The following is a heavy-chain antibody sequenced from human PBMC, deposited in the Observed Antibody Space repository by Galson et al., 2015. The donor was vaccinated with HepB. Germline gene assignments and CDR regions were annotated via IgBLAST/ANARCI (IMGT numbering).Heavy chain of an antibody. CDR1: GYSFTSYW. Sequence: QSGAEVKKPGESLRISCKGSGYSFTSYWISWVRQMPGKGLEWMGRIDPSDSYTNYSPSFQGHVTISADKSISTAYLQWSSLKASDTAMYYCARHSGPVGPYYDFWSGASWFDPWGQGTLVTVSS. D-gene: IGHD3-3*01. V-gene: IGHV5-10-1*01. CDR2: IDPSDSYT. J-gene: IGHJ5*02. CDR3: ARHSGPVGPYYDFWSGASWFDP.